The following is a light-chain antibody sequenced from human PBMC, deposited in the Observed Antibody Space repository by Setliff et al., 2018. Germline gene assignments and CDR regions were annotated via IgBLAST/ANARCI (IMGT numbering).Light chain of an antibody. CDR3: NAYASDTTYV. CDR1: SSDIGGYNY. Sequence: QSALTQPASVSGSPGQSITISCTGPSSDIGGYNYVSWYQQYPGKAPQLIIYGVSKRPSGVSDRFSGSKSGNTASLTISGLQVEDEADYYCNAYASDTTYVFGSGTKVTVL. CDR2: GVS. J-gene: IGLJ1*01. V-gene: IGLV2-14*03.